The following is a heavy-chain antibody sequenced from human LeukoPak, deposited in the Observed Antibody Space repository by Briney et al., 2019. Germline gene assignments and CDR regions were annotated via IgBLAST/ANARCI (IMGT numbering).Heavy chain of an antibody. V-gene: IGHV4-30-2*01. CDR3: ARDYYDSSGYYVGDY. J-gene: IGHJ4*02. CDR1: GGSISSGGYS. D-gene: IGHD3-22*01. CDR2: IYHSGST. Sequence: SETLSLTCAVSGGSISSGGYSWSWIRQPPGKGLEWIGYIYHSGSTYYNPSLKSRVTISVDRSKNQFSLKLSSVTAADTAEYYCARDYYDSSGYYVGDYWGQGTLVTVSS.